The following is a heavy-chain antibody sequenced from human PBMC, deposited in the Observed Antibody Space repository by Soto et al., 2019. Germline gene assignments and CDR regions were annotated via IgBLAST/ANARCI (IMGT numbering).Heavy chain of an antibody. V-gene: IGHV3-33*01. D-gene: IGHD2-15*01. Sequence: GGSLRLSCAASGFTFSSYGMHWVRQAPGKGLEWVAVIWYDGSNKYYADSVKGRFTISRDNSKNTLYLQMNSLRAEDTAVYYCAREDRCSGGSCYPKFDYWGQGTQVTVSS. J-gene: IGHJ4*02. CDR1: GFTFSSYG. CDR3: AREDRCSGGSCYPKFDY. CDR2: IWYDGSNK.